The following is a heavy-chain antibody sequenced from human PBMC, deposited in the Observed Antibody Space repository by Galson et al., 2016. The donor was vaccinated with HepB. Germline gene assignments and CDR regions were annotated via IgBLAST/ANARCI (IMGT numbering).Heavy chain of an antibody. Sequence: SVKVSCKASGYTFINYGISWVRQAPGQGLEWMGWISGNNGNTNYAHKVQGRVNMTTDTSTSTAYLELRGLRSDDTAVYFCARSSGYLGDFDDYWGQGTLVTVSS. CDR1: GYTFINYG. J-gene: IGHJ4*02. D-gene: IGHD6-19*01. V-gene: IGHV1-18*01. CDR2: ISGNNGNT. CDR3: ARSSGYLGDFDDY.